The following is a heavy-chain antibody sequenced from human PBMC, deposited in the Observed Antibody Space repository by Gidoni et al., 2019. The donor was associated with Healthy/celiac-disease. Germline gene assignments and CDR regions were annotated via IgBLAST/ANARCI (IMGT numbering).Heavy chain of an antibody. V-gene: IGHV3-48*01. CDR3: AIRMTTGFDY. D-gene: IGHD4-17*01. CDR1: GFTFSRDN. Sequence: EVQLAESGGGLVQPGGSLRLSCAAPGFTFSRDNRHWVRQAPGNGLEWVSYSSSSSSTLDYADPVKGRVTISSDKAKNSLYLQMNSLRAEDTAVYSCAIRMTTGFDYWCQGTLVTVSS. J-gene: IGHJ4*02. CDR2: SSSSSSTL.